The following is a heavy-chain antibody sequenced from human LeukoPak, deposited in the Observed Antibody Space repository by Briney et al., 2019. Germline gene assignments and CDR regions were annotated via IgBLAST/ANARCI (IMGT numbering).Heavy chain of an antibody. D-gene: IGHD4-23*01. CDR1: GGSISSSSSIC. CDR3: ARNGGNSDYDY. J-gene: IGHJ4*02. V-gene: IGHV4-4*02. Sequence: SETLSLTCAVSGGSISSSSSICWTWVRQPPGKGLEWIGEIYHSGATNYNPSLKSRVTMLLDKSKNQFSLKLNSVTAADTAVYYCARNGGNSDYDYWGQGALVTVSA. CDR2: IYHSGAT.